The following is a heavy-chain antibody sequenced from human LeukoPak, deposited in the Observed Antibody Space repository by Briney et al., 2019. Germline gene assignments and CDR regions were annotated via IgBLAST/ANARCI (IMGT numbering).Heavy chain of an antibody. V-gene: IGHV1-69*01. CDR2: IIPIFGTA. Sequence: GASVKVSCKASGGTFSSYAISWVRQGPGQGLECMGGIIPIFGTANYAQKFQGRVTITADESTSTAYMELSSLSSEDTAVYYCARGPDYGGNSLWGQGTLVTVSS. D-gene: IGHD4-23*01. CDR3: ARGPDYGGNSL. J-gene: IGHJ4*02. CDR1: GGTFSSYA.